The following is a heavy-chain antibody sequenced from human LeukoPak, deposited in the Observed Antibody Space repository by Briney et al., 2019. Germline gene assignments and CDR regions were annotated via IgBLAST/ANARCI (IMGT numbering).Heavy chain of an antibody. D-gene: IGHD6-13*01. V-gene: IGHV4-39*01. Sequence: SETLSLTCTVSGGSISSSTYYWGWIRQPPGKGLEWIGSLYNSASTHYNPSLKSRFTMAVDTSKNQSSLKLRSVTAADTAIYYCARNKTITAAGTYYWGQGTLVTVSS. J-gene: IGHJ4*02. CDR1: GGSISSSTYY. CDR3: ARNKTITAAGTYY. CDR2: LYNSAST.